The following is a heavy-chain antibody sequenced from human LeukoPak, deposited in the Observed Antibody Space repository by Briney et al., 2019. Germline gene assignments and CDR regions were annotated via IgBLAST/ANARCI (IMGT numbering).Heavy chain of an antibody. J-gene: IGHJ6*03. CDR3: AREGYSSGWYNYYYYYMDV. D-gene: IGHD6-19*01. CDR2: IYSGGST. Sequence: PGGSLRLSCAASGFTVSSNYMSWVRQAPGKGLEWVSLIYSGGSTYYADSVKGRFTISRDNSKNTLYLQMGSLRAEDMAVYYCAREGYSSGWYNYYYYYMDVWGKGTTVTVSS. V-gene: IGHV3-66*01. CDR1: GFTVSSNY.